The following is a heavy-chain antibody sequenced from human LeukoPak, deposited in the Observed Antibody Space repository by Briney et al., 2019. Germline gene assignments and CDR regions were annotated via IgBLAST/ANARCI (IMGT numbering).Heavy chain of an antibody. CDR3: AREGGSSGY. CDR2: ISSSSSTI. J-gene: IGHJ4*02. CDR1: GFTFSSYS. V-gene: IGHV3-48*04. D-gene: IGHD6-13*01. Sequence: GGSLRLSCAASGFTFSSYSMNWVRQAPGKGLEWVSYISSSSSTIYYADSVKGRFTISRDNAKNSLYLQMNSLRAEDTAVYYCAREGGSSGYWGQGTLVTVSS.